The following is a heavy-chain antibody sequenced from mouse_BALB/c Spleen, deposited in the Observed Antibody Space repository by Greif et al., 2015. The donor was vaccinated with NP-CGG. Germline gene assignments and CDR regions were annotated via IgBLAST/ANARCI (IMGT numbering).Heavy chain of an antibody. V-gene: IGHV1-69*02. D-gene: IGHD2-10*02. CDR3: TREGEYGNYPGY. Sequence: QVQLQQSGAELVRPGASVKLSCKASGYTFTSYWINWVKQRPGQGLEWIGNIYPSDSYTNYNQKFKDKATLTVDRSSSTAYMQLSSPTSEDSAVYYCTREGEYGNYPGYWGQGTTLTVSS. CDR2: IYPSDSYT. J-gene: IGHJ2*01. CDR1: GYTFTSYW.